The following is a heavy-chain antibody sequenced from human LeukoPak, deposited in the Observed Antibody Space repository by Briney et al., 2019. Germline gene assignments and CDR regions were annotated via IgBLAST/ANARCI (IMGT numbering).Heavy chain of an antibody. CDR1: GYTFTSYG. CDR3: ARDDIVVVPAAMGFDY. D-gene: IGHD2-2*01. CDR2: ISAYNGNT. J-gene: IGHJ4*02. Sequence: ASVKVSCKASGYTFTSYGISWVRQAPGQGLEWMGWISAYNGNTNYAQKLQGRVTMTTDTSTSTAYMGLRSLRSDDTAVYCCARDDIVVVPAAMGFDYWGQGTLVTVSS. V-gene: IGHV1-18*04.